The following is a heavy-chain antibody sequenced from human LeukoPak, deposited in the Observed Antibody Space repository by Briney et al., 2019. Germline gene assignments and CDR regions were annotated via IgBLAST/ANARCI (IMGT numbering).Heavy chain of an antibody. D-gene: IGHD3-10*01. Sequence: GGSLRLSCAASGSTFSDYYMSWIRQAPGKGLEWVGRIKSKTDGGTTDYAAPVKGRFTISRDDSKNTLYLQMNSLKTEDTAVYYCTTDLTYYYGSGSYSNFDYWGQGTLVTVSS. CDR2: IKSKTDGGTT. CDR3: TTDLTYYYGSGSYSNFDY. J-gene: IGHJ4*02. CDR1: GSTFSDYY. V-gene: IGHV3-15*01.